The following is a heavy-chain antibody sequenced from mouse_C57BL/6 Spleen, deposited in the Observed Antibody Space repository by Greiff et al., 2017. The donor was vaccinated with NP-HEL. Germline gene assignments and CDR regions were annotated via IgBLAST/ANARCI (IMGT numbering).Heavy chain of an antibody. CDR3: AREAPSDY. V-gene: IGHV1-82*01. J-gene: IGHJ2*01. Sequence: VQLQQSGPELVKPGASVKISCKASGYAFSSSWMNWVKQRPGKGLEWIGRIYPGDGDTNYNGKFKGKATLTADKSSSTAYMQLSSLTSEDSAVYFCAREAPSDYWGQGTTLTVSS. CDR1: GYAFSSSW. CDR2: IYPGDGDT.